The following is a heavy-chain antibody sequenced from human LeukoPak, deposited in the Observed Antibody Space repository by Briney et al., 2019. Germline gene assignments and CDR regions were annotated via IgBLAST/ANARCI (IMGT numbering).Heavy chain of an antibody. CDR3: VRENARVVAAGTNFDY. V-gene: IGHV3-48*03. J-gene: IGHJ4*02. D-gene: IGHD2-15*01. CDR1: GFTFSSYE. Sequence: GGSLRLSCAASGFTFSSYEMNWVRQAPGKGLEWVTYISSSGSTIYYADSVKGRFTISRDNAKNSLYLQMNSLRAEEPAVDYCVRENARVVAAGTNFDYWGQGTLVTVSS. CDR2: ISSSGSTI.